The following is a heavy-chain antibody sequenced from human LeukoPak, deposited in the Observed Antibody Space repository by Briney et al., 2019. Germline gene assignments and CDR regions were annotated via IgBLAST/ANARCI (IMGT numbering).Heavy chain of an antibody. CDR3: VKLVVGP. V-gene: IGHV3-64D*06. Sequence: GGSLRLSCSASGFTFSSYAMHCVRQAPGKGLEYVSAISSNGGSTYYADSVKGRFTISRDNSKNTLYLQMSSPPAADTAVYSCVKLVVGPWGQGTLGTVSS. J-gene: IGHJ5*02. CDR2: ISSNGGST. D-gene: IGHD1-26*01. CDR1: GFTFSSYA.